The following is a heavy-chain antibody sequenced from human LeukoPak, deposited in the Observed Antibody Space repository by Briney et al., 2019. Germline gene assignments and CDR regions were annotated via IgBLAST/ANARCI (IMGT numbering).Heavy chain of an antibody. V-gene: IGHV3-9*03. CDR3: AKAMGDSYCGGDCSSYAFDI. CDR1: GFTFDDYA. CDR2: ISWNSGSI. J-gene: IGHJ3*02. D-gene: IGHD2-21*01. Sequence: GRSLRLSCAASGFTFDDYAMHWVRQAPGKGLEWVSGISWNSGSIGYADSVKGRFTIPRDNAKNSLYLQMNSLRAEDMALYYCAKAMGDSYCGGDCSSYAFDIWGQGTMVTVSS.